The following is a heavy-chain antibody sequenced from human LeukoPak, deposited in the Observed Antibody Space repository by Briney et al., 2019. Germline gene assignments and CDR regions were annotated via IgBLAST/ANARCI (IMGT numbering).Heavy chain of an antibody. CDR1: GFTFSNYW. V-gene: IGHV3-74*01. J-gene: IGHJ4*02. D-gene: IGHD5-18*01. CDR2: INSDGTST. CDR3: ARITGYTYGSGDY. Sequence: GGSLRLSCAASGFTFSNYWMHWVRQAPGKGLVWVSGINSDGTSTTYADSVKGRFTISRDNAKNTLYLQMNSLRAEDTAVYYCARITGYTYGSGDYWGQGTLLTVSS.